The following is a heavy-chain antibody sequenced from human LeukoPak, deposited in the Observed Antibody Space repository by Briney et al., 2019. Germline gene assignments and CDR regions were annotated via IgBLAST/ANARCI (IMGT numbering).Heavy chain of an antibody. CDR1: GFTFDDYA. V-gene: IGHV3-9*01. CDR3: ARDPGAYSSSPIDY. CDR2: ISWNSGSI. J-gene: IGHJ4*02. Sequence: GGSLRLSCAASGFTFDDYAMHWGRQAPGKGLEWVSGISWNSGSIGYADSVKGRFTISRDNARNSLYLRMNSLRAEDTAVYYCARDPGAYSSSPIDYWGQGTLVTVSS. D-gene: IGHD6-6*01.